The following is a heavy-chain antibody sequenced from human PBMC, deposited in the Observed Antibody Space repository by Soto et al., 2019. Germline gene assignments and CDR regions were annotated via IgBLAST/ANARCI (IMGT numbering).Heavy chain of an antibody. D-gene: IGHD3-10*01. J-gene: IGHJ4*02. Sequence: VGSLRLSCAASGFTFSGYAMSWVRQAPGKGLEWVSGLSGSGGTTFYADSVKGRFTISRDNSKNTLYLQMNSLRAEDTAVYYCAKDPGFGELLPFDHWGQGALVTVSS. V-gene: IGHV3-23*01. CDR1: GFTFSGYA. CDR2: LSGSGGTT. CDR3: AKDPGFGELLPFDH.